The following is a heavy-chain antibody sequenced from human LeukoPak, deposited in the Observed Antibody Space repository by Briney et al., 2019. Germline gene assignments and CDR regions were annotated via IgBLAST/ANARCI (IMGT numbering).Heavy chain of an antibody. CDR3: ARDPRNGDYEAGY. Sequence: SETLSLTCTVSGYSISSGYYWGWIRQPPGKGLEWIGSIYHSGSTYYNPSLKGRVTISVDTSKNQFSLKLSSVTAADTAVYYCARDPRNGDYEAGYWGQGTLVTVSS. J-gene: IGHJ4*02. D-gene: IGHD4-17*01. CDR2: IYHSGST. CDR1: GYSISSGYY. V-gene: IGHV4-38-2*02.